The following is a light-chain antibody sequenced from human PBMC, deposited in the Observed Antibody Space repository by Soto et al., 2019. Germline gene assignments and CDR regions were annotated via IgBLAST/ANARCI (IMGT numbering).Light chain of an antibody. CDR1: QSVSSSD. J-gene: IGKJ3*01. CDR3: QQYDGSPWF. V-gene: IGKV3-20*01. Sequence: EIVLTQSPGTLSLSPGERAIISCRASQSVSSSDLAWYQQRPGQAPRLLIHAASSRAAGIPDRFSGSGSGTDFTLTINSLEPEDFAVYYCQQYDGSPWFFGPGTKVEIK. CDR2: AAS.